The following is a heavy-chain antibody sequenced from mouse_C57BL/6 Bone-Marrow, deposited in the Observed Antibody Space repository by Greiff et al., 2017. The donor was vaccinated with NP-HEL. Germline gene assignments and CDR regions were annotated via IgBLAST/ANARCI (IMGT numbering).Heavy chain of an antibody. D-gene: IGHD1-1*01. V-gene: IGHV1-54*01. CDR3: ARSITTVVADFDY. Sequence: VQLQQSGAELVRPGTSVKVSCKASGYAFTNYLIEWVKQRPGQGLEWIGVINPGSGGTNYNEKFKGKATLTADKSSSTAYMQLSSLSFEGSAVYFCARSITTVVADFDYWGQGTTLTVSS. J-gene: IGHJ2*01. CDR2: INPGSGGT. CDR1: GYAFTNYL.